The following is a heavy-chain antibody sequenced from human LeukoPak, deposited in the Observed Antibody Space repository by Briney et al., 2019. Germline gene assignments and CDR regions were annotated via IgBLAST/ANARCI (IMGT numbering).Heavy chain of an antibody. Sequence: GGSLRLSCAASGFTFSSYGMHWVRQAPGKGLEGVAVISYDGSNKYYADSVKGRFTISRDNSKNTLYLQMNSLRAEDTAVYYCAKDKAYDSTGNFDYWGQGTLVTVSS. CDR1: GFTFSSYG. CDR2: ISYDGSNK. CDR3: AKDKAYDSTGNFDY. V-gene: IGHV3-30*18. J-gene: IGHJ4*02. D-gene: IGHD5-12*01.